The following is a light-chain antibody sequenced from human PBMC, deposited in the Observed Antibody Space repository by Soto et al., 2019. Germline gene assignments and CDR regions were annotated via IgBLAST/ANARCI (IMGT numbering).Light chain of an antibody. J-gene: IGLJ1*01. CDR1: SGDVGGYNY. CDR3: SSYAGSNNYV. Sequence: QSVLTQPPSASGSPGQSVTISCTATSGDVGGYNYVSWYQQHPGKAPKLMIYEVSKRPSGVPDRFSGSKSGNTASLTVSGLQADDEADYYCSSYAGSNNYVFGTGTKVTVL. CDR2: EVS. V-gene: IGLV2-8*01.